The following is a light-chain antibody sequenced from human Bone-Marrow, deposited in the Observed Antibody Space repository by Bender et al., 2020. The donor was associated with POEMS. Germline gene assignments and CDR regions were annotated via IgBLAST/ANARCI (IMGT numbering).Light chain of an antibody. CDR3: SSYTTSSTFV. J-gene: IGLJ1*01. V-gene: IGLV2-14*01. Sequence: QSALTQPASVSGSPGQSITISCTGTRSDVGGYDYVSWYQQHPDKAPKLIIYDVSNRPSGVSNRFSGSKSGNTASLAISGLQAEDEADYYCSSYTTSSTFVFGTGTRVTVL. CDR1: RSDVGGYDY. CDR2: DVS.